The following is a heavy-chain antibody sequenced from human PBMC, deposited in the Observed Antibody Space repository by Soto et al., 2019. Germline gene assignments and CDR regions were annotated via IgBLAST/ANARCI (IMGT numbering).Heavy chain of an antibody. CDR2: INHSGST. V-gene: IGHV4-34*01. CDR1: GGSFSGYY. Sequence: SETLSLTCAVYGGSFSGYYWSWIRQLPGKGLEWIGEINHSGSTNYNPSLKSRVTISVDTSKNQFSLKLSSVTAADTAVYYCARARPGGWYYYGMDVWGQGTTVTVSS. J-gene: IGHJ6*02. D-gene: IGHD6-6*01. CDR3: ARARPGGWYYYGMDV.